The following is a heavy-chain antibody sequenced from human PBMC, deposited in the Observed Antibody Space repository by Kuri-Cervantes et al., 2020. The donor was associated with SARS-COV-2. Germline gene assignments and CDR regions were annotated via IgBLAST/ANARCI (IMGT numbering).Heavy chain of an antibody. CDR1: GFTFSSHG. CDR3: AKNGEMATIGEYYFDY. D-gene: IGHD5-24*01. Sequence: GESLKISCAASGFTFSSHGMHWVRQAPGKGLEWVAVISYDGSNKYYADSVKGRFTISRDNSKNTLYLQMNSLRAEDTAVYYCAKNGEMATIGEYYFDYWGQGTLVTVSS. CDR2: ISYDGSNK. V-gene: IGHV3-30*18. J-gene: IGHJ4*02.